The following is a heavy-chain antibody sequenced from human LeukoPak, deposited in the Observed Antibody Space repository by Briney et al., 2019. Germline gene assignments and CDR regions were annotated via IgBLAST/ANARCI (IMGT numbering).Heavy chain of an antibody. CDR3: ARRGKPIRNYYFDY. CDR2: INHSRST. CDR1: GGSFSGYY. D-gene: IGHD1-14*01. V-gene: IGHV4-34*01. Sequence: SETLSLTCAVYGGSFSGYYWSWIRQPPGKGLEWIGEINHSRSTNYNPSLKSRVTISVDTSKNQFSLKLSSVTAADTAVYYCARRGKPIRNYYFDYWGQGTLVTVSS. J-gene: IGHJ4*02.